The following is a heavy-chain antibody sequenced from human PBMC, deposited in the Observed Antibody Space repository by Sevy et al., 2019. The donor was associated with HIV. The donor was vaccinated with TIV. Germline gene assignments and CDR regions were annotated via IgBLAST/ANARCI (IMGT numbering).Heavy chain of an antibody. CDR1: GFTFSSYR. CDR3: ARVAIPATGPFDVYYFDY. Sequence: GGSLRLSCAASGFTFSSYRMNWVRQAPGKGLEWVANINRDGSEKCYVDSVKGRFTISRDNAKNSVSLQMNSLRAEDTAVYYYARVAIPATGPFDVYYFDYWGQGTLVTVSS. CDR2: INRDGSEK. V-gene: IGHV3-7*04. D-gene: IGHD6-25*01. J-gene: IGHJ4*02.